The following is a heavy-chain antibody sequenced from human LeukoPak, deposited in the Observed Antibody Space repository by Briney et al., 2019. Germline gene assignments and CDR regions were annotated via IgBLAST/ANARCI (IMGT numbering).Heavy chain of an antibody. CDR1: GYTFTGYY. Sequence: ASVKVSCKASGYTFTGYYIYWVRQAPGQRLEWMGQISPHSGGTNYAQKFQGRVTMTRDTSISTAYMELSNLRSEDTAVYYCARVVGDCSSTSCPTPDFDYWGQGTLVTVSS. CDR2: ISPHSGGT. J-gene: IGHJ4*02. CDR3: ARVVGDCSSTSCPTPDFDY. D-gene: IGHD2-2*01. V-gene: IGHV1-2*06.